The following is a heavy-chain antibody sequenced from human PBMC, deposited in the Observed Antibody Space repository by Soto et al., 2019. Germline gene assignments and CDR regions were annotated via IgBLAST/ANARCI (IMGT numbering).Heavy chain of an antibody. CDR1: GGTFSSYT. CDR2: IIPILGIA. J-gene: IGHJ4*02. Sequence: SVKVSCKASGGTFSSYTISWVRQAPGQGLEWMGRIIPILGIANYAQKFQGRVTITADKSTSTAYMELSSLRSEDTAVYYCARYYGDYESGYFDYCGQGTLVTVSS. D-gene: IGHD4-17*01. V-gene: IGHV1-69*02. CDR3: ARYYGDYESGYFDY.